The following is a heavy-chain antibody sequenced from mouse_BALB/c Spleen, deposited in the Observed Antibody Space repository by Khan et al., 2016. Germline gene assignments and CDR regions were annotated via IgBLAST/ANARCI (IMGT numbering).Heavy chain of an antibody. V-gene: IGHV2-6*02. CDR1: GSSLTSYG. Sequence: QVQLKESGPGLVAPSQSLSITCTASGSSLTSYGVPWVRQPPGKGLEWLVVIWSDGSTTYNSAPKSRLSISKYNSKSQVFLKMNSLQTDDAAMYYWARRDDGGGAMDYWGQGTSVTVSS. J-gene: IGHJ4*01. CDR3: ARRDDGGGAMDY. D-gene: IGHD2-3*01. CDR2: IWSDGST.